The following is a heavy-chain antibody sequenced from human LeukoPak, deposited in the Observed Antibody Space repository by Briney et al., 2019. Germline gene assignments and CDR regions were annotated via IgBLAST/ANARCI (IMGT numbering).Heavy chain of an antibody. CDR3: AKGATGLRIVGDD. V-gene: IGHV3-23*01. CDR2: ISGSGKDS. CDR1: GFTFSNYA. D-gene: IGHD2-15*01. Sequence: GGSLRLSCAPSGFTFSNYAMAWVGQAPGKGLERASTISGSGKDSYYADSVKGRFTISRDNSKNKLYLQMDSLRAEDTAVYYCAKGATGLRIVGDDWGQGTLVTVSS. J-gene: IGHJ4*02.